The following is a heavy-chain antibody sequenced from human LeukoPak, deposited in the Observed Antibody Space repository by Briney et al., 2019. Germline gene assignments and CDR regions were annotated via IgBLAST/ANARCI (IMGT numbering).Heavy chain of an antibody. Sequence: GGSLRLSCAASGFTFDDYAMHWVRQAPGKGLEWVSGISWNSGSIGYADSVKGRFTISRDNAKKSPYLQMNSPRAEDTALYYCAKGGRYVREFIDYWGQGTLVTVSS. J-gene: IGHJ4*02. CDR2: ISWNSGSI. CDR1: GFTFDDYA. V-gene: IGHV3-9*01. D-gene: IGHD3-16*01. CDR3: AKGGRYVREFIDY.